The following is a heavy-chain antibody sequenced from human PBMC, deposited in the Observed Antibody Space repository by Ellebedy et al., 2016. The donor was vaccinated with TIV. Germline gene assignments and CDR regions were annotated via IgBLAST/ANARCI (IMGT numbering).Heavy chain of an antibody. CDR2: ISSSSSYI. V-gene: IGHV3-21*01. J-gene: IGHJ3*02. D-gene: IGHD3-22*01. Sequence: GESLKISCAASGFTFSSYSMNWVRQAPGKGLEWVSSISSSSSYIYYADSVKGRFTISRDNAKNSLYLQMNSLRAEDTAVYYCARAQDSSGYLAGAFDIWGQGTMVTVSS. CDR1: GFTFSSYS. CDR3: ARAQDSSGYLAGAFDI.